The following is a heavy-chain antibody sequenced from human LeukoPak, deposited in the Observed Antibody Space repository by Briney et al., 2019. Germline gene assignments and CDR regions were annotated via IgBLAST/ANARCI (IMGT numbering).Heavy chain of an antibody. CDR3: ARDWGRSSTTPYYMDV. J-gene: IGHJ6*03. CDR2: IYYSGST. CDR1: GGSISSSSYY. D-gene: IGHD2-2*01. Sequence: SETLSLTCTVSGGSISSSSYYWGWIRQPPGKGLEWIGSIYYSGSTYYNPSLKSRVTISVDTSKNQFSLKLSSVTAADTAVYYCARDWGRSSTTPYYMDVWGKGTTVTVSS. V-gene: IGHV4-39*02.